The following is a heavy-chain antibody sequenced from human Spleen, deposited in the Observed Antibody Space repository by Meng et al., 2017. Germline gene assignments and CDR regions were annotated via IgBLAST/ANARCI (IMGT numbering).Heavy chain of an antibody. J-gene: IGHJ4*02. V-gene: IGHV4-4*02. CDR3: ARGLGGLLDY. CDR1: GAAITTSSSNW. Sequence: QVQLQASGPGLVKPSGTLSLTCAVSGAAITTSSSNWWSWVRQPPDKGLEWIGEIYHSGSTNYNPSLKSRVTISVDKSKNQFSLKLSSVTAADTAVYYCARGLGGLLDYWGQGTLVTVSS. D-gene: IGHD7-27*01. CDR2: IYHSGST.